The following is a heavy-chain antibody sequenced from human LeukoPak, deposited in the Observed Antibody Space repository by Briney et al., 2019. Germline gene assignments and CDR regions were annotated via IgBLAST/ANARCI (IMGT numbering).Heavy chain of an antibody. CDR3: ARVEGYGSGSYTFDY. CDR2: INPSGGST. D-gene: IGHD3-10*01. CDR1: GYTFTSYY. Sequence: ASVKVSCTASGYTFTSYYMHWVRQAPGQGLEWMGIINPSGGSTSYAQKFQGRVTMTRDTSTSTVYMELSSLRSEDTAVYYCARVEGYGSGSYTFDYWGQGTLVTVSS. J-gene: IGHJ4*02. V-gene: IGHV1-46*01.